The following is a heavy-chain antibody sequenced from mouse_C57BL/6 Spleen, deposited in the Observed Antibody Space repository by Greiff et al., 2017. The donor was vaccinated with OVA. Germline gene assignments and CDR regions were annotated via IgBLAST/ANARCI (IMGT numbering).Heavy chain of an antibody. CDR1: GYTFTDYY. D-gene: IGHD2-10*02. J-gene: IGHJ3*01. Sequence: EVQLQQSGPELVKPGASVKISCKASGYTFTDYYMNWVKQSHGKSLEWIGDINPNNCGTSYNQKFKGKATLTVVKSSSTAYMELRSLTSEDSAVYYCARSMGDYQAWFAYWGQGTLVTVSA. CDR3: ARSMGDYQAWFAY. CDR2: INPNNCGT. V-gene: IGHV1-26*01.